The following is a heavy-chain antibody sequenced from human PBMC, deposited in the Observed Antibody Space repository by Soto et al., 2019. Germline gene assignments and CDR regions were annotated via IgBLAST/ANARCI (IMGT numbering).Heavy chain of an antibody. J-gene: IGHJ3*02. CDR3: AKDLLGELSGYCSGGSCYDAFDI. D-gene: IGHD2-15*01. V-gene: IGHV3-30*18. CDR1: GFTFSSYG. Sequence: QVQLVESGGGVVQPGRSLRLSCAASGFTFSSYGMHWVGQAPGKGLEWVAVISYDGSNKYYADSVKGRFTISRDNSKNTLYLQMNSLRAEDTAVYYCAKDLLGELSGYCSGGSCYDAFDIWGQGTMVTVSS. CDR2: ISYDGSNK.